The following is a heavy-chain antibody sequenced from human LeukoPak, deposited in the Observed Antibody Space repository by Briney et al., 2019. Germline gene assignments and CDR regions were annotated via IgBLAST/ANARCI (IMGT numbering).Heavy chain of an antibody. CDR3: ARYSSSWYIDP. D-gene: IGHD6-13*01. CDR2: IYYSGST. V-gene: IGHV4-39*07. J-gene: IGHJ5*02. Sequence: PSETLSLTCTVSGGSISSSSYYWGWIRQPPGKGLEWIGSIYYSGSTYYNPSLKSRVTISVDKSKNQFSLKLSSVTAADTAVYYCARYSSSWYIDPWGQGTLVTVSS. CDR1: GGSISSSSYY.